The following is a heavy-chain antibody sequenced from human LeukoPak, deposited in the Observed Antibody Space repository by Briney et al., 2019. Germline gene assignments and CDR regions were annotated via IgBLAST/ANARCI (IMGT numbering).Heavy chain of an antibody. D-gene: IGHD4-17*01. J-gene: IGHJ4*02. CDR3: AKESTLTTAHFDY. Sequence: GESLRLSCAASGFTFSNNDMSWVRQAPGKGLEWVSAITDSGTTYYADSVKGRFTISRDNSRSTLYLQVNSLSAEDTALYYCAKESTLTTAHFDYWGQGTLVTVSS. CDR1: GFTFSNND. V-gene: IGHV3-23*01. CDR2: ITDSGTT.